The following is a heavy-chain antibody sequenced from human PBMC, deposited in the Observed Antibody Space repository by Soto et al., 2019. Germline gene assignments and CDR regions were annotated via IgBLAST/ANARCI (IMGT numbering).Heavy chain of an antibody. J-gene: IGHJ6*02. D-gene: IGHD5-12*01. V-gene: IGHV1-18*01. CDR1: GYTFTRSG. CDR2: ISSYNGDT. Sequence: QVQLVQSGAEVKKPGASVKVSCKASGYTFTRSGISWVRQAAGQGPEWMGWISSYNGDTNYAQTFQGRVTMTTDTSTSTAYMELRSLRSDDTAVYDCAREGVALYYYYGMDVWGQGTPVTVSS. CDR3: AREGVALYYYYGMDV.